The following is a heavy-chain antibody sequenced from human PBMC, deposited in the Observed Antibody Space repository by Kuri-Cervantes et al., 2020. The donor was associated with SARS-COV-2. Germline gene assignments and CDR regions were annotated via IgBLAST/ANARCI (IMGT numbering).Heavy chain of an antibody. CDR1: GYPISSGYT. V-gene: IGHV4-38-2*01. CDR3: AMSSDWNPLWYFDL. J-gene: IGHJ2*01. CDR2: IYHTGTT. Sequence: SETLSLTCGVSGYPISSGYTWGWIRQPPGKGLEWIGSIYHTGTTSYKSSLKSRVTISADTSKNQFSLNLKSVTAADTAIYYCAMSSDWNPLWYFDLWGRGTLVTVSS. D-gene: IGHD2-21*01.